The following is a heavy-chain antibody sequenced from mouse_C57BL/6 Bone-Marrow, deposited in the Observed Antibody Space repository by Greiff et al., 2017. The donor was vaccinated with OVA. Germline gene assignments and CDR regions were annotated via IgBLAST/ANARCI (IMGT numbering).Heavy chain of an antibody. CDR2: ISSGGDYI. V-gene: IGHV5-9-1*02. D-gene: IGHD4-1*01. CDR1: GFTFSSYA. J-gene: IGHJ4*01. Sequence: EVKVVESGEGLVKPGGSLKLSCAASGFTFSSYAMSWVRQTPEKRLEWVAYISSGGDYIYYADTVKGRFTISRGNARNTLYLQMSSLKSEDTAMDYCTREGDWAYAMDYWGQGTSVTVSS. CDR3: TREGDWAYAMDY.